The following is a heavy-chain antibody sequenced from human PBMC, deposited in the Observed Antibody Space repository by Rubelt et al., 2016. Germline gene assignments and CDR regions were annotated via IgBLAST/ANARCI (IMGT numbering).Heavy chain of an antibody. CDR3: ARVACSSTCLVDY. CDR1: GFTFSSFA. V-gene: IGHV3-21*01. Sequence: GGGSAQTGGSLRLSCAGSGFTFSSFAMNWVRQAPGKGLEWVSSISRSSNYIYYADSVQGRFTISRDNAKNSLYLQMNSLRAEDTAVYYCARVACSSTCLVDYWGQGTLVTVSS. D-gene: IGHD2-2*01. CDR2: ISRSSNYI. J-gene: IGHJ4*02.